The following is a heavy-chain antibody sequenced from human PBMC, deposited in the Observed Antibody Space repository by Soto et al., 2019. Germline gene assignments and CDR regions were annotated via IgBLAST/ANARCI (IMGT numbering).Heavy chain of an antibody. D-gene: IGHD6-13*01. Sequence: LSLTCTVSGGSISSGDYYWSWIRQPPGKGLEWIGYIYYSGSTYYNPSLKSRVTISVDTSKNQFSLKLSSVTAADTAVYYCARGFRRGEAAAGWEDFDYWGQGTLVTVSS. V-gene: IGHV4-30-4*01. CDR3: ARGFRRGEAAAGWEDFDY. J-gene: IGHJ4*02. CDR1: GGSISSGDYY. CDR2: IYYSGST.